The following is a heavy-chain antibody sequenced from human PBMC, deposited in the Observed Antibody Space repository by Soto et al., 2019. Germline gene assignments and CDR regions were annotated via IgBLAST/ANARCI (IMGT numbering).Heavy chain of an antibody. CDR3: ARSPIAAAVYYYYYMDV. D-gene: IGHD6-13*01. J-gene: IGHJ6*03. Sequence: GGSLRLSCAASGFTVSSNYMSWVRQAPGKGLEWVSVIYSGGSTYYADSVKGRFTISRENSKNTRYLQMNSLRAEDTAVYYCARSPIAAAVYYYYYMDVWGKGTTVTVSS. CDR1: GFTVSSNY. CDR2: IYSGGST. V-gene: IGHV3-66*01.